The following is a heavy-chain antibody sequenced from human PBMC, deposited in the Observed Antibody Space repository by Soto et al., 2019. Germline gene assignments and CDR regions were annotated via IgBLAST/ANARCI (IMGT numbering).Heavy chain of an antibody. J-gene: IGHJ4*02. V-gene: IGHV5-51*01. D-gene: IGHD4-17*01. CDR3: ATIHGDPIDY. Sequence: GESLKISCKGSGYSFTSYWICWVRQMPVKGLEFMGIIYPFYSDTRYSPSFQGHVTISSYNSISTSYLPWISLKASDTAMYYCATIHGDPIDYWGQGNLVTVS. CDR2: IYPFYSDT. CDR1: GYSFTSYW.